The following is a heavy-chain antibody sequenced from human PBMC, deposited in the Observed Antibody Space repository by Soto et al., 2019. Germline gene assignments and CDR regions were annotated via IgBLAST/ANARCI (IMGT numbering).Heavy chain of an antibody. Sequence: GGSLRLSCAASGFTVSSNYMSWVRQAPGKGLEWVSVIYSGGSTYYADSVKGRFTISRDNSKNTLYLQMNSLRAEDTAVYYCARGKGVDYYYYMDVWGKGTTVTVSS. V-gene: IGHV3-53*01. CDR2: IYSGGST. CDR3: ARGKGVDYYYYMDV. CDR1: GFTVSSNY. D-gene: IGHD2-21*01. J-gene: IGHJ6*03.